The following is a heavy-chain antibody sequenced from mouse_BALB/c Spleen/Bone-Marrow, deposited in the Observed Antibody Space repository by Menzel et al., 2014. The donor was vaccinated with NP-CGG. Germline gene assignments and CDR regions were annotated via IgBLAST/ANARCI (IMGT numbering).Heavy chain of an antibody. J-gene: IGHJ2*01. Sequence: EVNVVESGGDLVQPGGSLKLSCAASGLTFSNYNISWVRQTPEKRLERVAYISNGGGNTYYPDAVKGRFTISRDNAKNTLYLQMTSLKAEDTAIYYCARHETGTGQYFDYWGQGTTLTDSS. CDR2: ISNGGGNT. CDR1: GLTFSNYN. V-gene: IGHV5-12-2*01. CDR3: ARHETGTGQYFDY. D-gene: IGHD4-1*01.